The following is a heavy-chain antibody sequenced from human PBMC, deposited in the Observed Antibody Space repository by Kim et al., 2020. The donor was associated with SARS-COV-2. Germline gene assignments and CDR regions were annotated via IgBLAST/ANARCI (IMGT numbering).Heavy chain of an antibody. V-gene: IGHV4-34*01. CDR3: VGDCSSTSCRFYYMDV. J-gene: IGHJ6*03. Sequence: SLKSRVTISVDTSKNQFSLKLSSVTAADTAVYYCVGDCSSTSCRFYYMDVWGKGTTVTVSS. D-gene: IGHD2-2*01.